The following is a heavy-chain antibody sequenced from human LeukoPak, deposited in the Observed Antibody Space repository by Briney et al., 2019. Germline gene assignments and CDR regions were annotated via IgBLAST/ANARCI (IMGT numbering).Heavy chain of an antibody. CDR3: ARDIGVSSSWLFDY. D-gene: IGHD6-13*01. J-gene: IGHJ4*02. V-gene: IGHV4-59*01. CDR1: GGSISSYY. CDR2: IYYSGST. Sequence: PSETLSLTCTVSGGSISSYYWSWIRQPPGKGLEWIGYIYYSGSTNYNPSLKSRVTISVDTSKNQFSLKLSSVTAADTAVYYCARDIGVSSSWLFDYWGQGTLVTVSS.